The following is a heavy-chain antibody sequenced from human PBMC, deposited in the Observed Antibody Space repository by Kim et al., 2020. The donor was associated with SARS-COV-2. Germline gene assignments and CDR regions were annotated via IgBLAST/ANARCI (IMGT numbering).Heavy chain of an antibody. CDR2: IYYSGST. CDR1: GGSISSSSYY. D-gene: IGHD1-26*01. J-gene: IGHJ6*02. Sequence: SETLSLTCTVSGGSISSSSYYWGWIRQPPGKGLEWIGSIYYSGSTYYNPSLKSRVTISVDTSKNQFSLKLSSVTAADTAVYYCASLARELPYYYYYGMDVGGRGTTVTVSS. CDR3: ASLARELPYYYYYGMDV. V-gene: IGHV4-39*01.